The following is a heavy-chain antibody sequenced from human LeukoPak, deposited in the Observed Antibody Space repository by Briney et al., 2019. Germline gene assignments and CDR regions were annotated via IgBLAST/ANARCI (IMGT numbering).Heavy chain of an antibody. Sequence: PGGSLRLSCVASGFTLSSYAVSWVRQAPGKGLQWVSSLGISGDYAWYAGSVKGRFTISRDSSKNILYLQMNSLGAEDTALYYCARGGGGNSDFLTTYTGASLSFDYWGQGALVTVSS. CDR3: ARGGGGNSDFLTTYTGASLSFDY. D-gene: IGHD3-9*01. V-gene: IGHV3-23*01. CDR1: GFTLSSYA. CDR2: LGISGDYA. J-gene: IGHJ4*02.